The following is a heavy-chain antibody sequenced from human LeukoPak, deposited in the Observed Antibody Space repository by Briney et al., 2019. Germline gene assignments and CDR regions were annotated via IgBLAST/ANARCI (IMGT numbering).Heavy chain of an antibody. Sequence: SVKVSCKASGGTFSSYAISWVRQAPGQGLEWMGRIIPILGIANYAQKFQGRVTITADKSTSTAYMELSSLRSEDTAVYSFARRGPLVATSRGGFYYFDYWGQGTLVTVSS. V-gene: IGHV1-69*04. CDR2: IIPILGIA. CDR3: ARRGPLVATSRGGFYYFDY. D-gene: IGHD5-12*01. CDR1: GGTFSSYA. J-gene: IGHJ4*02.